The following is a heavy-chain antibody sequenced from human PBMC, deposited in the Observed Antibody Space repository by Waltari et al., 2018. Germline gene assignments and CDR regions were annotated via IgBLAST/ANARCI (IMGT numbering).Heavy chain of an antibody. CDR2: ISGSGGST. D-gene: IGHD2-8*01. CDR1: GFTFRTYA. Sequence: EVQLLESGGGWVQPGGSLRLSCAASGFTFRTYAMSWFRQAPGKGLEWVSAISGSGGSTYYADSVKGRFTISRDNSKNTLYLQMNSLRAEDTAVYYCAKVIAWGGPSTRCDYWGQGTLVTVSS. V-gene: IGHV3-23*01. CDR3: AKVIAWGGPSTRCDY. J-gene: IGHJ4*02.